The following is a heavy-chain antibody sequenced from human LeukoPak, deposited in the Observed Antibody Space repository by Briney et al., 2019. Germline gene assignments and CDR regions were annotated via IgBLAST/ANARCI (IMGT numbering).Heavy chain of an antibody. CDR3: ASGPTVTTIDY. Sequence: SSETLSLTCTVSGGSISSGDYYWSWIRQPPGKGLEWIGRIYYSGSTYYNPSLKSRVTISVDTSKNQFSLKLSSVTAADTAVYYCASGPTVTTIDYWGQGTLVTVSS. J-gene: IGHJ4*02. V-gene: IGHV4-39*01. CDR1: GGSISSGDYY. D-gene: IGHD4-11*01. CDR2: IYYSGST.